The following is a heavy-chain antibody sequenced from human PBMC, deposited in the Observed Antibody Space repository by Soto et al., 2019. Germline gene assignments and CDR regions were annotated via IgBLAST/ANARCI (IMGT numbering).Heavy chain of an antibody. D-gene: IGHD5-12*01. Sequence: QVQLVQSGAEVKKPGASVKVSCKASGYTFTNYGISWVRQAPGQGLEWMGWISAYNGNTNYAQKLQGRVTMTTDTSTITAYIDLRSLRADDTAVYYCARDGYPAYNWLDPWGQGTLVTVSS. CDR3: ARDGYPAYNWLDP. CDR2: ISAYNGNT. CDR1: GYTFTNYG. J-gene: IGHJ5*02. V-gene: IGHV1-18*01.